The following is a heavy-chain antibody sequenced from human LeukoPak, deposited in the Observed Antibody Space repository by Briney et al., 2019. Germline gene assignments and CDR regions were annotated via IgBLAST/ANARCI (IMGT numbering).Heavy chain of an antibody. J-gene: IGHJ5*02. CDR2: MNPNSGNT. D-gene: IGHD3-10*01. CDR3: ARFTGEGNWFDP. CDR1: GYTFTSYG. V-gene: IGHV1-8*03. Sequence: ASVKVSCKASGYTFTSYGISWVRQATGQGLEWMGWMNPNSGNTGYAQKFQGRVTITRNTSISTAYMELSSLRSEDTAVYYCARFTGEGNWFDPWGQGTLVTVSS.